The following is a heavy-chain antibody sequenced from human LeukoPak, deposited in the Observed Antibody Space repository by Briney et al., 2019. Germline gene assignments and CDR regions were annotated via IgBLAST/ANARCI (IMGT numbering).Heavy chain of an antibody. D-gene: IGHD2-2*01. V-gene: IGHV3-11*01. CDR2: ISSSGSTI. J-gene: IGHJ4*02. CDR3: ARLAPKYQLLLHY. Sequence: RTGGSLRLSCAAAGFTFSDYYMTWIRQAPGKGLEWVSYISSSGSTIYYADSVKGRFTVSRDNAKNSLYLQMNSLRAEDTAVYYCARLAPKYQLLLHYWGQGTLVTVSS. CDR1: GFTFSDYY.